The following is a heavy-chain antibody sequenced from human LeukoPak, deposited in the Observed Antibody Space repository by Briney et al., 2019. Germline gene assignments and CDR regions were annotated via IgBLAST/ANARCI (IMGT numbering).Heavy chain of an antibody. D-gene: IGHD2-2*01. Sequence: SETLSLTCAVYGGSFSGSYWSWIRQPPGKGLEWIGEINHSGSTNYNPSLKSRVTISVDTSKNQFSLKLSSVTAADTAVYYCARGRRYCSSTSCYAHYYYYYYMDVWGKGTTVTVSS. CDR1: GGSFSGSY. CDR2: INHSGST. J-gene: IGHJ6*03. CDR3: ARGRRYCSSTSCYAHYYYYYYMDV. V-gene: IGHV4-34*01.